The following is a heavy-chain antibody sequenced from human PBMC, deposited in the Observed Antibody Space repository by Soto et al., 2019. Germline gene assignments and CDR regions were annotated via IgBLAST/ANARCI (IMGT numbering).Heavy chain of an antibody. Sequence: ETLSLTCSVSGTSVSNYYWSWIRQPAGKGLEHIGRIYTSGSTSYNPSLKSRVTMSMDTSQTQIYLNLTSVTAADTAVYYCARGGIQLSYAFDYWGQGILVTVS. V-gene: IGHV4-4*07. CDR1: GTSVSNYY. CDR2: IYTSGST. CDR3: ARGGIQLSYAFDY. D-gene: IGHD5-18*01. J-gene: IGHJ4*02.